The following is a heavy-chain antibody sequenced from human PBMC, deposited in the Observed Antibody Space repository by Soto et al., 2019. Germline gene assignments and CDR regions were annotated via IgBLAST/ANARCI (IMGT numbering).Heavy chain of an antibody. CDR3: ARVCSLPRGIAAAGTPAFDI. J-gene: IGHJ3*02. CDR2: ISSSSSYI. V-gene: IGHV3-21*01. D-gene: IGHD6-13*01. Sequence: GGSLRLSCAASGFTFSSYSMNWVRQAPGKGLEWVSSISSSSSYIYYADSVKGRFTISRDNAKNSLYLQMNSLRAEDTAVYYCARVCSLPRGIAAAGTPAFDIWGQGTMVTVSS. CDR1: GFTFSSYS.